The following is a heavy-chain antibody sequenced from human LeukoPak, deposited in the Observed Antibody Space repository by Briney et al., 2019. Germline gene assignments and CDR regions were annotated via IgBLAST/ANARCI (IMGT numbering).Heavy chain of an antibody. Sequence: ASVKVSCKVSGYTLTELSMHWVRQAPGKGLEWMGGFDPEDGETIYAQKFQGRVTMTEGTSTDTAYMELSSLRSEDTAVYYCATDPQWELGESAFDIWGQGTIVTVSS. J-gene: IGHJ3*02. CDR3: ATDPQWELGESAFDI. CDR1: GYTLTELS. V-gene: IGHV1-24*01. D-gene: IGHD1-26*01. CDR2: FDPEDGET.